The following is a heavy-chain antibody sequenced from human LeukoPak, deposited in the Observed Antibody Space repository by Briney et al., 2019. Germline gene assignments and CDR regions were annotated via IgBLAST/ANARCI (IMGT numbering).Heavy chain of an antibody. J-gene: IGHJ5*02. CDR3: ARHEKYDFWSGYSRGISWFDP. Sequence: SETLSLTCTVSGGSISSSSYYWGWIRQPPGKGLEWIGSIYYSGSTYYNPSLKSRVTISVDTSKNQFSLKLSSVTAADTAVYYCARHEKYDFWSGYSRGISWFDPWGQGTLVTVSS. D-gene: IGHD3-3*01. CDR2: IYYSGST. CDR1: GGSISSSSYY. V-gene: IGHV4-39*01.